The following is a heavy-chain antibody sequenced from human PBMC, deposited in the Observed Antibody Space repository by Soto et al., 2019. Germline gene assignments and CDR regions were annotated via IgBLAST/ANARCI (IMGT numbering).Heavy chain of an antibody. CDR1: GASIRSGGYN. CDR3: ARGSSIAGLYYGMDV. Sequence: SETLSLPCPISGASIRSGGYNSTRIRQHPGKGLEWIGYNYYSGITYYNPSLKSRVTISLDTSKNQFSSKLSSVTAADTAVYYCARGSSIAGLYYGMDVWGQGTTVT. D-gene: IGHD6-6*01. V-gene: IGHV4-31*03. CDR2: NYYSGIT. J-gene: IGHJ6*02.